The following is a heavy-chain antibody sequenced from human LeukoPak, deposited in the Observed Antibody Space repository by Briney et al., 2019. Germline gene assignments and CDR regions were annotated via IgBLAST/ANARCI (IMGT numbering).Heavy chain of an antibody. CDR3: ARWGNGAKLDY. J-gene: IGHJ4*02. CDR1: GFTFSSHG. Sequence: SGGSLRLSCAASGFTFSSHGMHWVRQAPRKGLQWVAVIWYDGSNKYYADSVKGRFTISRDNSKNMLYLQMSSLRAEDTAVYYCARWGNGAKLDYWGQGTLVTVSS. CDR2: IWYDGSNK. D-gene: IGHD4/OR15-4a*01. V-gene: IGHV3-33*01.